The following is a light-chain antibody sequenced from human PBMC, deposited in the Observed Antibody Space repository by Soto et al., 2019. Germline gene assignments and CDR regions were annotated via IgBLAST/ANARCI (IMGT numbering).Light chain of an antibody. CDR2: DAS. V-gene: IGKV1-33*01. Sequence: DIPMTQSPSSLSASVGDRVVITCQASQDINNYLNWYQQKLGKAPKLLIYDASNLEPGVPSRFSGSGSGTHFTFTISSLQPDDYATYYCQQFDLFPLTFGGGTKVEIK. J-gene: IGKJ4*01. CDR3: QQFDLFPLT. CDR1: QDINNY.